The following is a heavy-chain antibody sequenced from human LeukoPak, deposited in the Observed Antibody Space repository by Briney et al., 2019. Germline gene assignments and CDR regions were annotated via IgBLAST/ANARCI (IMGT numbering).Heavy chain of an antibody. J-gene: IGHJ4*02. Sequence: PGGSLRLSCAASGFTFSNYYMSWVRQAAGKGLEWVSAISGSGDSIFYADSVKGRFTISRDNSKTTLYVQMNSLRAEDTAVYYCAKSFLTGYSLFDSWGQGTLVTVSS. D-gene: IGHD3-9*01. V-gene: IGHV3-23*01. CDR3: AKSFLTGYSLFDS. CDR1: GFTFSNYY. CDR2: ISGSGDSI.